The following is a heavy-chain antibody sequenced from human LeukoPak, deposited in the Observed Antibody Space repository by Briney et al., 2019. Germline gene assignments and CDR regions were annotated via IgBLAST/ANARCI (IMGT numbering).Heavy chain of an antibody. CDR3: ARGIYGGNSPLVDY. J-gene: IGHJ4*02. Sequence: GGSLRLSCAASGFTFSSYWMSWVRQAPGKGLEWVANIKQDGSEKYYVDSVKGRFTISRDNAKNSLYLQMNSLRAEDTAVYYCARGIYGGNSPLVDYWGQGTLVTVSS. D-gene: IGHD4-23*01. V-gene: IGHV3-7*04. CDR1: GFTFSSYW. CDR2: IKQDGSEK.